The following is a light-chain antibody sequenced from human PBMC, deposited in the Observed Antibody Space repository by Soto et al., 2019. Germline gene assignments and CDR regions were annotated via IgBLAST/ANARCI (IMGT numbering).Light chain of an antibody. J-gene: IGKJ1*01. CDR1: QSVGRN. Sequence: EIVLTQSPGTLSLSPGERATLSCRASQSVGRNYLAWYQQKPGQAPRLLIHRISTRATGIPDRFSGSGFATEFTLTISSLQSEDFAVYYCQQYNNWPVFGQGTKVDIK. CDR3: QQYNNWPV. CDR2: RIS. V-gene: IGKV3D-15*01.